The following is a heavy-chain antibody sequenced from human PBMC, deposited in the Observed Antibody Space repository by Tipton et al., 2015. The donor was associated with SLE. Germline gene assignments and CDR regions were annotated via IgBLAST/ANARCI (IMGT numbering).Heavy chain of an antibody. Sequence: TLSLTCAVSGYSISSGYYWGWIRQPPGKGLEWIGSIYHSGSTYYNPSLKSRVTISVDTSKNQFSLKLSSVTAEDTAVYYCARVHPYSSSWYGRFYFDYWGQGTLVTVSS. CDR3: ARVHPYSSSWYGRFYFDY. J-gene: IGHJ4*02. V-gene: IGHV4-38-2*01. D-gene: IGHD6-13*01. CDR1: GYSISSGYY. CDR2: IYHSGST.